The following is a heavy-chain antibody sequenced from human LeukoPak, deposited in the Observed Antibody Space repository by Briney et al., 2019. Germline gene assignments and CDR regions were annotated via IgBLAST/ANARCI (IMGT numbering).Heavy chain of an antibody. CDR3: ARAPWYDSSGLDY. CDR1: GGSISSYY. J-gene: IGHJ4*02. CDR2: IYYSGST. V-gene: IGHV4-59*01. D-gene: IGHD3-22*01. Sequence: PSETLSLTCTVSGGSISSYYWSWIRQPPGKGLEWIGYIYYSGSTNYNPSLKSRVTISVDTSKNQFSLKLSSVTAADTAVYYCARAPWYDSSGLDYWGQGTLVTVSP.